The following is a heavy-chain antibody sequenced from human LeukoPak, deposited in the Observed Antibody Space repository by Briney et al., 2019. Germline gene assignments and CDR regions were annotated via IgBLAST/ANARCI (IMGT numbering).Heavy chain of an antibody. D-gene: IGHD3-9*01. Sequence: KPSETLSLTCTVSGGSISSSSYHWGWIRQPPGKGLEWIGSIYYSGSTYYNASFKSRLTISVDTSKNQFSLKLSSVTAADTAVYHCARRRYYDTLTGYHYYFDYWGQGTLVTASS. J-gene: IGHJ4*02. CDR3: ARRRYYDTLTGYHYYFDY. CDR2: IYYSGST. V-gene: IGHV4-39*01. CDR1: GGSISSSSYH.